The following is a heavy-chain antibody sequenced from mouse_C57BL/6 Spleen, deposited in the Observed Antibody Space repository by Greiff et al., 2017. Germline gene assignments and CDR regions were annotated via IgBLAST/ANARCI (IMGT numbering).Heavy chain of an antibody. Sequence: EVNLVESGGGLVQSGRSLRLSCATSGFTFSDFYMAWVRQAPGKGLAWIAASRHKGNDYTTDYSASVKGRFIVSSDTSQSNLYLQMHALRAEDTAIYYCARMRSDYDYDWYFDVWGTGTTVTVSS. CDR3: ARMRSDYDYDWYFDV. D-gene: IGHD2-4*01. J-gene: IGHJ1*03. V-gene: IGHV7-1*01. CDR2: SRHKGNDYTT. CDR1: GFTFSDFY.